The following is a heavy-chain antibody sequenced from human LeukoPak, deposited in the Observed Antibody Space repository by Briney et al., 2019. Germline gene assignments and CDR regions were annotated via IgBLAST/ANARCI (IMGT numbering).Heavy chain of an antibody. J-gene: IGHJ4*02. V-gene: IGHV4-59*01. CDR3: ARDKSGWGY. CDR2: IYYSGST. CDR1: GGSISSYY. D-gene: IGHD6-19*01. Sequence: SETLSLTCTVSGGSISSYYWSWIRQPPGKGLEWIGYIYYSGSTDYNPSLKSRVTISVDTSENQFSLKLRSVTAADTAVYYCARDKSGWGYWGQGTLVTVSS.